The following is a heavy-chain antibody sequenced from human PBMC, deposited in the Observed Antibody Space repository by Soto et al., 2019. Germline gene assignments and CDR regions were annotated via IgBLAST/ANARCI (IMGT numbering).Heavy chain of an antibody. J-gene: IGHJ5*02. CDR3: ARDRDYYEVNWFDP. CDR2: ISYDGSNK. Sequence: GGSLRLSCAASGFTFSSYAMHWVRQAPGKGLEWVAVISYDGSNKYYADSVKGRFTISRDNSKNTLYLQMNSLRAEDTAVYYCARDRDYYEVNWFDPWGQGTLVTVSS. V-gene: IGHV3-30-3*01. CDR1: GFTFSSYA. D-gene: IGHD3-22*01.